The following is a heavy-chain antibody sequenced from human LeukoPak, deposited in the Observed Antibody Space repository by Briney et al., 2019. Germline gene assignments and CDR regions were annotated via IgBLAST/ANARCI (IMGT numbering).Heavy chain of an antibody. V-gene: IGHV4-34*01. CDR1: GGSFSGYY. CDR2: INHSGST. Sequence: PSETLSLTCAVYGGSFSGYYWSWIRQPPGKGLEWIGEINHSGSTNYNPSLKSRVTISVDTSKNQFSLKLSSVTAADTAVYYCARGRYRITMVRGVSNWFDPWGQGTLVTVSS. CDR3: ARGRYRITMVRGVSNWFDP. J-gene: IGHJ5*02. D-gene: IGHD3-10*01.